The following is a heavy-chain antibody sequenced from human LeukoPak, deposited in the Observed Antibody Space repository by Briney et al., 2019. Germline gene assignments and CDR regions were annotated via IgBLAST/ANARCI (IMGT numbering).Heavy chain of an antibody. Sequence: PSEPLSLTCTVSGASISSYYWSWIRQPPGEGLEWIGDIYYSGSIKYNLSLKSRVTMSVDTSKNQFSLKLSSVTTADTAIYYCARENPSGYYNRPIDYWGQGTLVTVSS. CDR3: ARENPSGYYNRPIDY. D-gene: IGHD3-22*01. J-gene: IGHJ4*02. CDR1: GASISSYY. V-gene: IGHV4-59*01. CDR2: IYYSGSI.